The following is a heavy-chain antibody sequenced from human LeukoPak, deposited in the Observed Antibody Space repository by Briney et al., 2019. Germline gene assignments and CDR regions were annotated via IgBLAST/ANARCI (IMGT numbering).Heavy chain of an antibody. CDR1: GFTFSSYA. V-gene: IGHV3-30-3*01. D-gene: IGHD6-13*01. J-gene: IGHJ4*02. CDR2: ISYDGSNK. CDR3: ARAGYSSSWYDGYSSGWPYYFDY. Sequence: PGGSLRLSCAASGFTFSSYAMHWVRQAPGKGLEWVAVISYDGSNKYYADSVKGRFTISRDNSKNTLYLQMNSLRAEDTAVYYCARAGYSSSWYDGYSSGWPYYFDYWGQGTLVTVSS.